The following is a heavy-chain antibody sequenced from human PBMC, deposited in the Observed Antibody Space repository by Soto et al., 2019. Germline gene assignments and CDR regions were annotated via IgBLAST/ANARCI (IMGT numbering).Heavy chain of an antibody. V-gene: IGHV1-18*01. CDR1: GYTFTSYG. Sequence: QVQLVQSGAEVKKPGASVKVSCKASGYTFTSYGISWMRQAPGQGLEWMGWISAYNDNTNYAQKLQGRVTMTTDTSTSTAYMELRSLRSDDTAVYYCARGIVVVPAAMLGYDYWGQGTLVTVSS. J-gene: IGHJ4*02. CDR3: ARGIVVVPAAMLGYDY. CDR2: ISAYNDNT. D-gene: IGHD2-2*01.